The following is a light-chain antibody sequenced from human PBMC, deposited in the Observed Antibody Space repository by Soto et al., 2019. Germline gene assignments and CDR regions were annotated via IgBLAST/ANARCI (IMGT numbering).Light chain of an antibody. V-gene: IGKV3-11*01. Sequence: EIVLTQSPATLSLSPGERATLSCRASQSVSRYLAWYQQKPGQAPRLLIYDASNRATGIPARFSGSGSGTDFTLTISILGPEDFAVYYCQQRSNWPRTFGQGTKLEIK. CDR2: DAS. CDR3: QQRSNWPRT. J-gene: IGKJ2*01. CDR1: QSVSRY.